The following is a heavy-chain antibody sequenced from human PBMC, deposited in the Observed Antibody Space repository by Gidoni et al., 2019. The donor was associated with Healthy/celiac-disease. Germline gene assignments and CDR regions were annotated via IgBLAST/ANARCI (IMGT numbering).Heavy chain of an antibody. CDR1: GFTFSSYG. CDR2: ISYDGSNK. CDR3: AKGAAAGPFDY. V-gene: IGHV3-30*18. D-gene: IGHD6-13*01. Sequence: QVQLVESGGGLVQPGRSLRLSCASSGFTFSSYGMHWVRQAPGKGLEWVAVISYDGSNKYYADSVKGRFTISRDNSKNTLYLQMNSLRAEDTAVYYCAKGAAAGPFDYWGQGTLVTVSS. J-gene: IGHJ4*02.